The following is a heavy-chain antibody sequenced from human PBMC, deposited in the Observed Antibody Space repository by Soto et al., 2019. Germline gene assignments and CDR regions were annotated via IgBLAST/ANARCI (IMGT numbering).Heavy chain of an antibody. CDR3: ARHGRYDFWSGYDYYGMDV. D-gene: IGHD3-3*01. CDR1: GGSISSSSYY. CDR2: SYYSGIT. Sequence: SETLSLTCTVSGGSISSSSYYWGWIRQPPGKWLEWIGRSYYSGITYYNPSLKSRVTISVDTSKSQFSLKLSSVTAADTAVYYCARHGRYDFWSGYDYYGMDVWGQGTTVTVSS. V-gene: IGHV4-39*01. J-gene: IGHJ6*02.